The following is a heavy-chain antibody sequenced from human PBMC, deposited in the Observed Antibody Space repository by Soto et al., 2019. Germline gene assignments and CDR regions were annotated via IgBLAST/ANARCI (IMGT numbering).Heavy chain of an antibody. J-gene: IGHJ4*02. CDR3: AKVFLSSSWETDY. Sequence: GGSLRLSCAASGFTFSSYGMHWVRQAPGKGLEWVAVISYDGSNKYYADSVKGRFTISRDNSKNTLYLQMNSLRAEDTAVYYCAKVFLSSSWETDYWGQGTLVTVS. CDR1: GFTFSSYG. V-gene: IGHV3-30*18. D-gene: IGHD6-13*01. CDR2: ISYDGSNK.